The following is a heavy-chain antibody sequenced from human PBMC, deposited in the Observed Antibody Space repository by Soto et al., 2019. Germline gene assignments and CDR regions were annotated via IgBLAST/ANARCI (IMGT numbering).Heavy chain of an antibody. CDR3: ARDGDVNTGFGKDY. CDR1: GFTFSNYG. Sequence: HPGGSLRLSCAASGFTFSNYGMHWVRQAPGKGLEWVAFIWYDGGNKYYAESVKGRFTISRDNSKNTLYLQMNSLRAEDTAVYYCARDGDVNTGFGKDYWGQGTLGTVSS. J-gene: IGHJ4*01. D-gene: IGHD3-16*01. V-gene: IGHV3-33*01. CDR2: IWYDGGNK.